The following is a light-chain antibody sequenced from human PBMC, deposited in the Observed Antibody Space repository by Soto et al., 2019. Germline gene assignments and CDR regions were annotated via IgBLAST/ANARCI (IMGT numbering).Light chain of an antibody. V-gene: IGKV1-39*01. Sequence: DIQLTQSPSSLSTSVGDRVTIHCRASQSIISYVNWYQQKPGKAPKLLIYAASSLHSGVHLRFSGSGSGTEFSLSISGVQPEDFATYDCQHFYYSPYTFGQGTEVEIK. CDR1: QSIISY. J-gene: IGKJ2*01. CDR2: AAS. CDR3: QHFYYSPYT.